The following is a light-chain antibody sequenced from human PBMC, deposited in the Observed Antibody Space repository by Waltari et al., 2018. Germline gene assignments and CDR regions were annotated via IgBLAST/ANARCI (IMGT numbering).Light chain of an antibody. CDR3: QQYTNWPPYT. J-gene: IGKJ2*01. V-gene: IGKV3-15*01. Sequence: EIVMTQSPATLSVSPGERATLPCRASQSVSSNLAWYQQKPGQAPRLLIYGASTRATGIPARFSGSGSGTEFTLTISSLQSEDFAVYYCQQYTNWPPYTFGQGTKLEIK. CDR2: GAS. CDR1: QSVSSN.